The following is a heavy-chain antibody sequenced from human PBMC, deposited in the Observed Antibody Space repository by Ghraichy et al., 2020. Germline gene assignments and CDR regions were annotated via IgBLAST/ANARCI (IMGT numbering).Heavy chain of an antibody. V-gene: IGHV3-23*01. CDR1: GFTFSSYA. CDR3: AKWPRGIGELSG. Sequence: SCAASGFTFSSYAMSWVRQAPGKGLEWVSAISGSGGSTYYADSVKGRFTISRDNSKNTLYLQMNSLRAEDTAVYYCAKWPRGIGELSGWGQGTLVTVSS. CDR2: ISGSGGST. J-gene: IGHJ4*02. D-gene: IGHD3-10*01.